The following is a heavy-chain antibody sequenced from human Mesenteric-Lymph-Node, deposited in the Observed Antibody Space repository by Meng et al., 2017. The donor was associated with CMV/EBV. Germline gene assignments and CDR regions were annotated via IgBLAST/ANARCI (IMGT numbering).Heavy chain of an antibody. D-gene: IGHD2-8*01. CDR3: GRQIMVYGDYHGMDV. CDR2: IRNKANAYTT. Sequence: GESLKISCAASGFTFRDHHMDWVRQAPGKGLEWVGRIRNKANAYTTEYAASVKGRFTISRDDSEISLYLQMNSLKTEDTAVYYCGRQIMVYGDYHGMDVWGQGTTVTVSS. V-gene: IGHV3-72*01. J-gene: IGHJ6*02. CDR1: GFTFRDHH.